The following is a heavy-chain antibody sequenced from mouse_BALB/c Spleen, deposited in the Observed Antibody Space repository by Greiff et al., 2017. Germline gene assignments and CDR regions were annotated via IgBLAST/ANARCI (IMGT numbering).Heavy chain of an antibody. J-gene: IGHJ2*01. CDR3: ARRSNWDNGYFDY. V-gene: IGHV5-6-2*01. Sequence: DVQLVESGGGLVKLGGSLKLSCAASGFTFSSYYMSWVRQTPEKRLELVAAINSNGGSTYYPDTVKGRFTISRDNAKNTLYLQMSSLKSEDTALYYCARRSNWDNGYFDYWGQGTTLTVSS. CDR1: GFTFSSYY. CDR2: INSNGGST. D-gene: IGHD4-1*01.